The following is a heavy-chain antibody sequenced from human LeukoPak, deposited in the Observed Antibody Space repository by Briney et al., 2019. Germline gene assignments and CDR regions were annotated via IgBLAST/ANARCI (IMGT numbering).Heavy chain of an antibody. D-gene: IGHD3-3*01. CDR3: TSQGYDFWSGYPYFDY. V-gene: IGHV3-49*03. Sequence: PGGSLRLSCTASGFTFGDYAMSWSRQAPGKGLEWVGFIRSKAYGGTTEYAASVKGRFTISRDDSKSIAYLQMNSLKTEDTAVYYCTSQGYDFWSGYPYFDYWGQGTLVTVSS. CDR2: IRSKAYGGTT. CDR1: GFTFGDYA. J-gene: IGHJ4*02.